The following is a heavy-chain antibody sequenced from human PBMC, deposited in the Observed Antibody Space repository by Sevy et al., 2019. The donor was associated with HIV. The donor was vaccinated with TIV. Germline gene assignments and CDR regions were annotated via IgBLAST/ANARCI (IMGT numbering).Heavy chain of an antibody. D-gene: IGHD2-8*01. J-gene: IGHJ4*02. CDR2: ISYDGTYK. CDR1: GFSFSHYA. V-gene: IGHV3-30-3*01. CDR3: ARVAVSYCTNDCYHRFDY. Sequence: GGSLRLSCAVSGFSFSHYAFHWVRQAPGKGLEWVSLISYDGTYKYYADSVKGRLTISRDNSNNTLYLQMNGLRGNDTAVYYCARVAVSYCTNDCYHRFDYWGPGALVTVSS.